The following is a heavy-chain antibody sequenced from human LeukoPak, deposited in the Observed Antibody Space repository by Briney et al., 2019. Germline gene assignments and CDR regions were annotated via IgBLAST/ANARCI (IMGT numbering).Heavy chain of an antibody. CDR2: ISYDGSNK. V-gene: IGHV3-30*03. CDR1: GFTFSSYG. J-gene: IGHJ4*02. Sequence: PGGSLRLSCAASGFTFSSYGMHWVRQAPGKGLEWVAVISYDGSNKYYADSVKGRFTISRDNSKNTLYLQMNSLRAEDTAVYYCARDYHGSGSLTTFDYWGQGTLVTVSS. D-gene: IGHD3-10*01. CDR3: ARDYHGSGSLTTFDY.